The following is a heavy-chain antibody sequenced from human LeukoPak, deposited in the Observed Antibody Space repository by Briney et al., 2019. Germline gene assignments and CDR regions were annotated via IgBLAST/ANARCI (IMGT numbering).Heavy chain of an antibody. CDR3: AGDLSVIDYGDYGFDY. Sequence: ASVKVSCKASGYTFTSYAMHWVRQAPGQRLEWMGWINAGNGNTKYSQKFQGRVTITRDTSASTAYMELSSLRSEDTAVYYCAGDLSVIDYGDYGFDYWGQGTLVTVSS. J-gene: IGHJ4*02. CDR1: GYTFTSYA. CDR2: INAGNGNT. D-gene: IGHD4-17*01. V-gene: IGHV1-3*01.